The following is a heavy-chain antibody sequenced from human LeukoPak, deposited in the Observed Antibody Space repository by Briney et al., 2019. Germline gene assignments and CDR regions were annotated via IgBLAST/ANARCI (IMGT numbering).Heavy chain of an antibody. D-gene: IGHD3-22*01. V-gene: IGHV3-23*01. Sequence: GGSLRLSCTASGFTFSSYAMSWVRQAPGKGLEWVSAISGSGGSTYYADSVKGRFTISRDNSKNTLYLQMNSLRAEDTAVYYCAKDYDSSGYLYNWFDPWGQGTLVTVSS. CDR3: AKDYDSSGYLYNWFDP. J-gene: IGHJ5*02. CDR1: GFTFSSYA. CDR2: ISGSGGST.